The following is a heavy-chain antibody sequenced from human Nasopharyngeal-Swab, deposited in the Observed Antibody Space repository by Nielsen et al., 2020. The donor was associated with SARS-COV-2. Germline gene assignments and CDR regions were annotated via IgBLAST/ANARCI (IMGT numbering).Heavy chain of an antibody. D-gene: IGHD3-9*01. J-gene: IGHJ6*02. Sequence: WIRQPPGKGLEWVAVISYDGSNKYYADSVKGRFTISRDNSKNTLYLQMNSLRAEDTAVYCCARVRLTGYYSAYYYGMDVWGQGTTVTVSS. V-gene: IGHV3-30*03. CDR2: ISYDGSNK. CDR3: ARVRLTGYYSAYYYGMDV.